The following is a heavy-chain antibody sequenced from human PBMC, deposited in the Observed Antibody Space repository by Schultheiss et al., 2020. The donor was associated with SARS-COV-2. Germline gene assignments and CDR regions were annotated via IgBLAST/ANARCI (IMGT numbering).Heavy chain of an antibody. Sequence: GGSLRLSCAASGFTFSSYDMNWVRQAPGMGLEWVSYISSSGSTIYYADSVKGRFTISRDNAKISLYLQMNSLRAEDTAVYYCARVTYSSGWPIDYWGQGTLVTVSS. D-gene: IGHD6-19*01. V-gene: IGHV3-48*03. J-gene: IGHJ4*02. CDR1: GFTFSSYD. CDR3: ARVTYSSGWPIDY. CDR2: ISSSGSTI.